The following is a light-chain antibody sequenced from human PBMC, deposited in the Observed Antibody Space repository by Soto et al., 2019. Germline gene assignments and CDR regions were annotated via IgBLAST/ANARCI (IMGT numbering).Light chain of an antibody. Sequence: DNQRSQSISSLPGSLGENIIITCRASQGIGKHLNWYQQKPGKAPKFLIYAASNLQSGVPSSFSGSGSGTEFTRTISSLQPGDYASDSFHKYRRLGQGTKVDVK. CDR2: AAS. CDR3: HKYRR. V-gene: IGKV1-16*01. CDR1: QGIGKH. J-gene: IGKJ1*01.